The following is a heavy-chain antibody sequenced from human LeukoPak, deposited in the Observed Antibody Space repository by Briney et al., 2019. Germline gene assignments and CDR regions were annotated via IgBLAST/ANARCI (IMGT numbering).Heavy chain of an antibody. D-gene: IGHD5-18*01. V-gene: IGHV3-23*01. CDR3: ARDRDTSMVHDAFDI. CDR2: ISGSGGST. Sequence: PGGSLRLSCAASGFTVGSNYMNWVRQAPGKGLEWVSAISGSGGSTYYADSVKGRFTISRDNSKNTLYLQMNSLRAEDTAVFYCARDRDTSMVHDAFDIWGQGTMVTVSS. CDR1: GFTVGSNY. J-gene: IGHJ3*02.